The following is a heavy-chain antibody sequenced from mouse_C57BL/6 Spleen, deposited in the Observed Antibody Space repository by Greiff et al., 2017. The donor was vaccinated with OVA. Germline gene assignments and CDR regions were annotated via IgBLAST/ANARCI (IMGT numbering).Heavy chain of an antibody. CDR2: IHPTSGST. V-gene: IGHV1-64*01. J-gene: IGHJ4*01. D-gene: IGHD2-4*01. Sequence: QVQLQQPGAELVKPGASVKLSCKASGYTFTSYWMHWVKQRPGQGLEWIGMIHPTSGSTNYNEKFTSKATLTVDKSSSTAYMQLSSLTSEDSAVYYCARANDYDRYAMDYWGQGTSVTVSS. CDR3: ARANDYDRYAMDY. CDR1: GYTFTSYW.